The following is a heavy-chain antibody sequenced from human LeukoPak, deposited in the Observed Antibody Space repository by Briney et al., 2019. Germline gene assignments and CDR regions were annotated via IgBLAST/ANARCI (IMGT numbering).Heavy chain of an antibody. V-gene: IGHV3-53*01. Sequence: PGGSLRLSCAASGFTVSSNYMSWVRQAPGKGLEWVSVIYSGGYTYYADSVKGRFTISRDSSKNTLYLQMNSLRAEDTAVYYCARDLGMAGIAPVDYWGQGTLVTVSS. D-gene: IGHD6-19*01. J-gene: IGHJ4*02. CDR3: ARDLGMAGIAPVDY. CDR1: GFTVSSNY. CDR2: IYSGGYT.